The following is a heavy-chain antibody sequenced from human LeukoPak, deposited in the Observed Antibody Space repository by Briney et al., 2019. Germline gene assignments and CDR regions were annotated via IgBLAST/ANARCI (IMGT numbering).Heavy chain of an antibody. D-gene: IGHD5-18*01. V-gene: IGHV4-39*01. CDR1: GGSISNSSYC. CDR2: IYYSGST. CDR3: ARQDTAMDPYDY. Sequence: PSETLSLTCTVSGGSISNSSYCWGWIRQPPGKGLEWIGSIYYSGSTYYNPSLKSRVTISVDTSKNQFSLNLSSVTAADTAVYSCARQDTAMDPYDYRGQGTLVTVSS. J-gene: IGHJ4*02.